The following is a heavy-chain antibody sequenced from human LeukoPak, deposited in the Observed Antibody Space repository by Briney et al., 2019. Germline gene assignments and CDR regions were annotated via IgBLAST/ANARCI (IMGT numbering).Heavy chain of an antibody. CDR3: ATPKPPWIYHPPDY. D-gene: IGHD5-12*01. CDR1: GFTFSSYG. V-gene: IGHV3-23*01. Sequence: GGSLRLSCAASGFTFSSYGMSWVRQAPGKGLEWASAISGSGGSTYYADSVKGRFTISRDNSKNTLYLQMNSLRAEDTAVYYCATPKPPWIYHPPDYWGQGTLVTVSS. CDR2: ISGSGGST. J-gene: IGHJ4*02.